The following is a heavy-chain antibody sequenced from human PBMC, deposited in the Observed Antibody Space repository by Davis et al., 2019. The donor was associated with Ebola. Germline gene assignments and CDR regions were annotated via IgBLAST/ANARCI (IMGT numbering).Heavy chain of an antibody. CDR3: ARGGSAAAATPGVPYYYGLDV. CDR2: IYSGGTT. D-gene: IGHD6-13*01. CDR1: GFTVSTTY. J-gene: IGHJ6*02. V-gene: IGHV3-53*01. Sequence: GESLKISCAASGFTVSTTYMRWVRQAPGKGLEWVSVIYSGGTTHSADSVKGRFTVSRDNSKNTLYLQMNSLGADDTAVYYCARGGSAAAATPGVPYYYGLDVWGQGTTVTVSS.